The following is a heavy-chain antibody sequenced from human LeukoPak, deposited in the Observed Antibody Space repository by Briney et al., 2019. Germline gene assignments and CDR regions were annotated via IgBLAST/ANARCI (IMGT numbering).Heavy chain of an antibody. J-gene: IGHJ4*02. CDR2: ISTSGGT. D-gene: IGHD2-15*01. V-gene: IGHV3-23*01. Sequence: QPGGSLRLSCAASGLTFSSYAMSWVRQAPGKGLEWVSGISTSGGTLYADSVKGRFTISRDNSKNTLYLQMNSLRAEDTAVYYCARDVGYCSGGSCSDYWGQGTLVTVSS. CDR1: GLTFSSYA. CDR3: ARDVGYCSGGSCSDY.